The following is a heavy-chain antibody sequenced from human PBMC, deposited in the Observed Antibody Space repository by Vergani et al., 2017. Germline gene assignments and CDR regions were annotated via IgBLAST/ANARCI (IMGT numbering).Heavy chain of an antibody. CDR2: TWYEGNNN. Sequence: VQLLESGGGLVQPGGSLRLSCAASGFNFGSYAMSWVRQAPGKGLEWVSMTWYEGNNNYYADSVKGRFTISKDISKNTLYLQMNSLRGDDTAVYYCARETRATPSSLDYWGQGSLVTVSS. CDR3: ARETRATPSSLDY. CDR1: GFNFGSYA. V-gene: IGHV3-33*08. D-gene: IGHD1-26*01. J-gene: IGHJ4*02.